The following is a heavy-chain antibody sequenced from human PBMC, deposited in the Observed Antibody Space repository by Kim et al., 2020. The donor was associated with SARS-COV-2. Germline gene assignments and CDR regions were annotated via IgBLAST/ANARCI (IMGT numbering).Heavy chain of an antibody. Sequence: GGSLRLSCAASGFTFSSYSMNWVRQAPGKGLEWVSYISSSSSTIYYADSVKGRFTISRDNAKNSLYLQMNSLRDEDTAVYYCARASDRDILTGYGKDAFDIWGQGTMVTVSS. CDR3: ARASDRDILTGYGKDAFDI. CDR1: GFTFSSYS. CDR2: ISSSSSTI. J-gene: IGHJ3*02. V-gene: IGHV3-48*02. D-gene: IGHD3-9*01.